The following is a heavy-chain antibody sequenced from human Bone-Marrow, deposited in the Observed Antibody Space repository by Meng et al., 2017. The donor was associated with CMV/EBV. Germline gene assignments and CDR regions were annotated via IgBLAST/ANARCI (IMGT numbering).Heavy chain of an antibody. CDR3: AKGHPYYYYGMDV. V-gene: IGHV3-30*02. CDR2: IRYDGGNK. J-gene: IGHJ6*02. CDR1: GFSFSSYG. Sequence: GGSLRLSCAASGFSFSSYGMHWVRQAPGKGLEWVAFIRYDGGNKYYADSVKGRFTISRDNSKNTLYLQMNSLRAEDTAVYYCAKGHPYYYYGMDVWGQGTTVTVSS.